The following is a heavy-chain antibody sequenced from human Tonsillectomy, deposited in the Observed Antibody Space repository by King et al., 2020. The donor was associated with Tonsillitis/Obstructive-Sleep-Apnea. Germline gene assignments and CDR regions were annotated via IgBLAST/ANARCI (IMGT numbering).Heavy chain of an antibody. CDR2: IGAYSGDT. Sequence: QLVQSGAEVKKPGASVKVSCEASGYTFTTYGISWVRQAPGQGLEWMGWIGAYSGDTHYAQKVQGRVTMTTDTSTSTAYMELRSLRSDDTAVYYCARLGGGNSRRYYYYALDVWGQGTTVTVSS. CDR3: ARLGGGNSRRYYYYALDV. V-gene: IGHV1-18*01. J-gene: IGHJ6*02. D-gene: IGHD4-23*01. CDR1: GYTFTTYG.